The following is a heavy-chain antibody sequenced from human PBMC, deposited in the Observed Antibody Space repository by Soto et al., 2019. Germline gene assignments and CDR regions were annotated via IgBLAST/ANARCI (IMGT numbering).Heavy chain of an antibody. V-gene: IGHV4-39*01. D-gene: IGHD6-19*01. CDR3: ARQHTRGWYLFDS. CDR1: GGSISSSSYY. Sequence: SETLSLTCTVSGGSISSSSYYWGWIRQPPGKVLEWIGSIYYSGSTYYNPSLKSRVTIXXXXSXNXFXLXXXSVTXADTALYYCARQHTRGWYLFDSWGQGTLVTVSS. CDR2: IYYSGST. J-gene: IGHJ4*02.